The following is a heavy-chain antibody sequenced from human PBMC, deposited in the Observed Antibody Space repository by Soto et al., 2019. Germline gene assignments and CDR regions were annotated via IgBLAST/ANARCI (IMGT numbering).Heavy chain of an antibody. J-gene: IGHJ6*02. CDR3: ARLGSSSTFHYYYYYGMDV. V-gene: IGHV5-10-1*01. Sequence: GESLKISCKGSGYSFTSYWISWVRQMPGKGLEWMGRIDPSDSYTNYSPSFQGHVTISADKSISTAYLQWSSLKASDTAMYYCARLGSSSTFHYYYYYGMDVWGQGTTVTVSS. D-gene: IGHD6-6*01. CDR1: GYSFTSYW. CDR2: IDPSDSYT.